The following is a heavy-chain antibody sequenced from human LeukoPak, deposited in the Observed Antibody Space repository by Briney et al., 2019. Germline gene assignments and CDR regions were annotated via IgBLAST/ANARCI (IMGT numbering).Heavy chain of an antibody. Sequence: SVKVSCKASGGTFSSYAISWVRQAPGQGLEWMGRIIPILGIANYAQKFQGRVTITADKSTSTAYMELSSLRSEDTAVYYCARADIVATTPFDYWGQGTLVTVSS. V-gene: IGHV1-69*04. CDR3: ARADIVATTPFDY. J-gene: IGHJ4*02. CDR1: GGTFSSYA. CDR2: IIPILGIA. D-gene: IGHD5-12*01.